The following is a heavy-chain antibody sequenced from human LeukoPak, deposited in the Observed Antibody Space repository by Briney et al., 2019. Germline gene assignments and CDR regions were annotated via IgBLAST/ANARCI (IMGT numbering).Heavy chain of an antibody. CDR3: ARALFSRYCSGGSCYPEYHYGMDV. CDR2: IYYSGST. CDR1: GGSISSGDYY. V-gene: IGHV4-30-4*02. D-gene: IGHD2-15*01. J-gene: IGHJ6*02. Sequence: SETLSLTCTVSGGSISSGDYYWSWIRQPPGKGLEWIGYIYYSGSTYYNPSLKSRVTISVDTSKNQFSLKLSSVTAADTAVYYCARALFSRYCSGGSCYPEYHYGMDVWGQGTTVTVSS.